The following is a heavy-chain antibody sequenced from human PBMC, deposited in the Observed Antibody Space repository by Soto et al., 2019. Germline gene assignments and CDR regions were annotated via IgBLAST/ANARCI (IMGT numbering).Heavy chain of an antibody. CDR1: GFTFSSYA. V-gene: IGHV3-64*04. CDR3: ARDLGSSWYVKWFDP. Sequence: GGSLRLSCSASGFTFSSYAMHWVRQAPGKGLEYVSVISSNGGSTYYADSVKGRFTISRDNSKNTLYLQMSSLRAEDTAVYYCARDLGSSWYVKWFDPWGQGTLVTVSS. D-gene: IGHD6-13*01. J-gene: IGHJ5*02. CDR2: ISSNGGST.